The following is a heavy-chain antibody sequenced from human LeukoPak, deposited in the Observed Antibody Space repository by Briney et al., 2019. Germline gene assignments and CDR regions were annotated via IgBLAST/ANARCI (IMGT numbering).Heavy chain of an antibody. J-gene: IGHJ4*02. CDR3: ARAVSGSYHDFWSGHFDY. CDR2: ISSSGSTI. D-gene: IGHD3-3*01. CDR1: GFTLSDYY. V-gene: IGHV3-11*04. Sequence: GGSLRLSCAASGFTLSDYYMSWIRQAPGKGLEWVSYISSSGSTIYYADSVKGRFTISRDNAKNSLYLQMNSLRAEDTAVYYCARAVSGSYHDFWSGHFDYWGQGTLVTVSS.